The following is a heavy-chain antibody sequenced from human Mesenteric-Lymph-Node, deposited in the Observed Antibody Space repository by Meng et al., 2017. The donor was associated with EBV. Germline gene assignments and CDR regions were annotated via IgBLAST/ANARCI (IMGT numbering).Heavy chain of an antibody. V-gene: IGHV3-53*01. CDR1: GFTVSSNY. D-gene: IGHD4-17*01. Sequence: EVQRAVFGGGLLQHVGSLRLSWAAAGFTVSSNYMSWVRQAPGEALEWISVTYLAGDTDYADSVKGRSTVSRDNSKNTLYLQMNSLSVEDTAVYYCARDWRTTVTTWGQGTLVTVSS. CDR2: TYLAGDT. CDR3: ARDWRTTVTT. J-gene: IGHJ5*02.